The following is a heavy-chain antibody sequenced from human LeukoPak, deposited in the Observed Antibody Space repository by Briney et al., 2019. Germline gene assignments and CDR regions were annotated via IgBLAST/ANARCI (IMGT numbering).Heavy chain of an antibody. V-gene: IGHV3-53*01. CDR2: IHSGGST. CDR3: ARDSSSYWYFDL. J-gene: IGHJ2*01. CDR1: GFTVSSNS. D-gene: IGHD2-2*01. Sequence: PGGSLRLSCAASGFTVSSNSMSWVRHAPGKGLEWVSVIHSGGSTYYADSVKGRFTISRDNSKNTLYLQMNSLRAEDTAVYYCARDSSSYWYFDLWGRGTLVTVSS.